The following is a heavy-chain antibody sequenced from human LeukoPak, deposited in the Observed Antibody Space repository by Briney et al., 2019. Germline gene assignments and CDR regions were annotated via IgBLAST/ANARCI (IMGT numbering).Heavy chain of an antibody. V-gene: IGHV1-46*01. CDR2: INPSGGST. CDR1: GYTFTSYY. Sequence: ASVKVSCKASGYTFTSYYMHCVRQAPGQGLEWMGIINPSGGSTSYAQKFQGRVTMTRDTSTSTVYMELSSLRSEDTAVYYCARYVGLNPYYYDSSGFDYWGQGTLVTVSS. J-gene: IGHJ4*02. D-gene: IGHD3-22*01. CDR3: ARYVGLNPYYYDSSGFDY.